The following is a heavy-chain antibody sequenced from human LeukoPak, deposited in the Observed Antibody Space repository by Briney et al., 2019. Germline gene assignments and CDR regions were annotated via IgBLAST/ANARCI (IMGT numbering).Heavy chain of an antibody. CDR3: AKGVDGGNSGPGKY. CDR1: GFSFSTYA. D-gene: IGHD4-23*01. V-gene: IGHV3-23*01. J-gene: IGHJ4*02. CDR2: ISGRSGDT. Sequence: SGGSLRLSCAASGFSFSTYAMSWVRQAPGKGLEWVSAISGRSGDTYYADSVKGRFTISRDDSKSTLYLQMNSLRADDTAVYYCAKGVDGGNSGPGKYWGQGTLVTVSS.